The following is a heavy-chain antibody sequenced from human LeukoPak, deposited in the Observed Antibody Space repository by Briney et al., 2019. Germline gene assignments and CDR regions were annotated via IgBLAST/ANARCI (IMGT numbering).Heavy chain of an antibody. J-gene: IGHJ4*02. Sequence: SETLSLTCTVSGGSISSGSYSWSWIRQPAGKGLEWIGRIYSSGSTNYNPSLKSRVTISVDTSKNKFSLKLSSVTAADTAVYYCARTKPSIYGSGSYYFDYWGQGTLVTVSS. V-gene: IGHV4-61*02. D-gene: IGHD3-10*01. CDR3: ARTKPSIYGSGSYYFDY. CDR2: IYSSGST. CDR1: GGSISSGSYS.